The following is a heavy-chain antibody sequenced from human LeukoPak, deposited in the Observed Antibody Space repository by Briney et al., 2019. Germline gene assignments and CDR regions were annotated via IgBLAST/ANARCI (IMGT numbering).Heavy chain of an antibody. CDR1: GIAFSSYA. V-gene: IGHV3-23*01. Sequence: GDSLRLSCAASGIAFSSYAMGWVRQAPGKGLEWVSAISVSGSSTDYADPVKGRFTISRDNSKSTLYLQMNSLRAEDTAVYYCAARYYYDSSGSHSPYWGQGTLVTVSS. D-gene: IGHD3-22*01. CDR3: AARYYYDSSGSHSPY. CDR2: ISVSGSST. J-gene: IGHJ4*02.